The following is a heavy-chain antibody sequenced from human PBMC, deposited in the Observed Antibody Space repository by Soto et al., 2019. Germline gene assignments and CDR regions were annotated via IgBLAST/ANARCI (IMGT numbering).Heavy chain of an antibody. CDR2: INPSGGST. V-gene: IGHV1-46*01. Sequence: ASVKVSCKASGYTFTSYYMHWVRQAPGQGLEWMGIINPSGGSTSYAQKFQGRVTMTRDTSTSTVYMELSSLRSEDTAVYYCARATAPLSTMIVSAFDIWGQGTMVTVSS. CDR3: ARATAPLSTMIVSAFDI. J-gene: IGHJ3*02. D-gene: IGHD3-22*01. CDR1: GYTFTSYY.